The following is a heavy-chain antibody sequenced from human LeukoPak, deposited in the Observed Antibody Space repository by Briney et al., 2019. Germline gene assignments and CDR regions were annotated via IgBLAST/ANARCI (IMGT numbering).Heavy chain of an antibody. Sequence: SETLSLTRAVYGGSFSGYYWSWIRQPPGKGLEWIGEINHSGSTNYNPSLKSRVTISVDTSKNQFSLKLSSVTAADTAVYYCARPYSVAGLYYFDYWGQGTLVTVSS. CDR2: INHSGST. CDR1: GGSFSGYY. CDR3: ARPYSVAGLYYFDY. V-gene: IGHV4-34*01. J-gene: IGHJ4*02. D-gene: IGHD6-19*01.